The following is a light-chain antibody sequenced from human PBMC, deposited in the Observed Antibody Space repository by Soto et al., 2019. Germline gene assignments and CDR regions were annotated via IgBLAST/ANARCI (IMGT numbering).Light chain of an antibody. CDR2: EVS. Sequence: HSAISQQASVARSPGPSITISCTGTSSDVGSYNLVSWYQQHPGKAPKLMIYEVSKRPSGVSNRFSGSKSGNTASLTISGLQAEDEAEYYCCSYAGSSTYVFETRTKVTVL. CDR1: SSDVGSYNL. V-gene: IGLV2-23*02. CDR3: CSYAGSSTYV. J-gene: IGLJ1*01.